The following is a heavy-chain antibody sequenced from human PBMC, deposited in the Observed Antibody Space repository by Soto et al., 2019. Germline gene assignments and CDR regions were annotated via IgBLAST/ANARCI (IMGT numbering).Heavy chain of an antibody. V-gene: IGHV1-69*13. CDR3: ARDTNKIFFPGMDV. J-gene: IGHJ6*02. Sequence: SVKVSCKASGGTFSSYAIIWVRQAPGQGLEWMGGIIPIFGTANYAQKFQGRVTITADESTSTAYMELSSLRSEDTAVYYCARDTNKIFFPGMDVWGQGTTVTVSS. CDR2: IIPIFGTA. CDR1: GGTFSSYA.